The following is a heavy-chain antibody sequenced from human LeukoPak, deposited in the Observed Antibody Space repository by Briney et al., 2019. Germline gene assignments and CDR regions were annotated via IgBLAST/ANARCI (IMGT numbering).Heavy chain of an antibody. CDR2: IYYSGST. Sequence: SETLSLTCTVSGGSISSYYWSWIRQPPRKGLEWIGYIYYSGSTNYNPSLKSRVTISVDTSKNQFSLKLSSVTAADTAVYYCARVTINCSSTSCYNYYYYMDVWGKGTTVTVSS. CDR1: GGSISSYY. D-gene: IGHD2-2*02. J-gene: IGHJ6*03. V-gene: IGHV4-59*01. CDR3: ARVTINCSSTSCYNYYYYMDV.